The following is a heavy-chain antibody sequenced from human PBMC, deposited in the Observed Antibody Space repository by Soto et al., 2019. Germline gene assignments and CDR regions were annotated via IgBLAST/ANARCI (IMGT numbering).Heavy chain of an antibody. CDR2: AHHSGRT. Sequence: PSETLSLTCTVSGGSMSSSNWWNWVRQPPGKGLEWIGEAHHSGRTNYNPSLKSRVTISVDKSKNHFSLKLSSVTAADTAVYYCARSEATVIHNSGQTTLVTVSS. CDR3: ARSEATVIHN. V-gene: IGHV4-4*02. D-gene: IGHD4-17*01. J-gene: IGHJ4*02. CDR1: GGSMSSSNW.